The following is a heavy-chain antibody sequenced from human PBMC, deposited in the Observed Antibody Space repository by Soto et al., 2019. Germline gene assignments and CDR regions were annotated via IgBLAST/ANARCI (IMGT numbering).Heavy chain of an antibody. J-gene: IGHJ5*02. CDR3: AREHYGNSAWFDP. CDR1: GYTFTSYD. D-gene: IGHD3-10*01. CDR2: FDPEDGET. Sequence: ASVKVSCKASGYTFTSYDINWVRQATGQGLEWMGGFDPEDGETIYAQKFQGRVTMTEDTSTDTAYMELSSLRSEDTAVYYCAREHYGNSAWFDPWGQGTLVTVSS. V-gene: IGHV1-24*01.